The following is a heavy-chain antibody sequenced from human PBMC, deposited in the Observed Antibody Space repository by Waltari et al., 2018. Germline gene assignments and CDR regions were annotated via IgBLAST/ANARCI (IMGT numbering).Heavy chain of an antibody. D-gene: IGHD3-22*01. CDR2: IYTSGST. CDR1: GGSIRSYS. V-gene: IGHV4-4*07. CDR3: ARERVEPNYYDSSGGFDY. J-gene: IGHJ4*02. Sequence: QVQLQESGPGLVKPSETLSLTCPVSGGSIRSYSWSWIRQPAGKGLEWIGRIYTSGSTNYNPSLKSRVTMSVDTSKNQFSLKLSSVTAADTAVYYCARERVEPNYYDSSGGFDYWGQGTLVTVSS.